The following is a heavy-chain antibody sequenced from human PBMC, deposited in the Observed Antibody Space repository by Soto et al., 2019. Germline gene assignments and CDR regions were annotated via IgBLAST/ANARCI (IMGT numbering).Heavy chain of an antibody. CDR3: ARGLGGYVIEGAFDI. V-gene: IGHV4-34*01. Sequence: TSETLSLTCAVYGGSFSGYYWSWIRQPPGKGLEWIGEINHSGSTNYNPSLKSRVTISVDTSKNQFSLKLSSVTAADTAVYYCARGLGGYVIEGAFDIWGQGTMVTVSS. J-gene: IGHJ3*02. CDR1: GGSFSGYY. CDR2: INHSGST. D-gene: IGHD5-12*01.